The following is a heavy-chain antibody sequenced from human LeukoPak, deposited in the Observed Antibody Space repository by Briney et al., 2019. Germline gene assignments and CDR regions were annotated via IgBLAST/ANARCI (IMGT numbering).Heavy chain of an antibody. CDR1: GYTFTSYG. Sequence: GASVKVSCKASGYTFTSYGISWVRQAPGKGLEWVSAISGSGGSTYYADSVKGRFTISRDNSKNTLYLQMNSLRAEDTAVYYCATNPAAAGRVQHWGQGTLVTVSS. CDR3: ATNPAAAGRVQH. V-gene: IGHV3-23*01. D-gene: IGHD6-13*01. CDR2: ISGSGGST. J-gene: IGHJ1*01.